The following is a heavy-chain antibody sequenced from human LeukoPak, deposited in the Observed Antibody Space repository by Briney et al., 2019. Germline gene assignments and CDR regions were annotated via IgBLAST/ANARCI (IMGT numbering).Heavy chain of an antibody. CDR3: AIKGLLQPNGNAFDI. D-gene: IGHD3-22*01. Sequence: GGSLRPSCAASGFTFSSYAMSWVRQAPGKGLEWVSAISGSGGSTYSADSVKGRFTISRDNSKNTLYLQMNSLRAEDTAVYYCAIKGLLQPNGNAFDIWGQGTMVTVSS. CDR2: ISGSGGST. CDR1: GFTFSSYA. J-gene: IGHJ3*02. V-gene: IGHV3-23*01.